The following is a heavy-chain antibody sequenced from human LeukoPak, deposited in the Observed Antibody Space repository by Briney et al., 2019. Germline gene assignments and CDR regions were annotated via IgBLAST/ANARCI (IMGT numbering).Heavy chain of an antibody. CDR3: ARIMGGGSCIDY. CDR1: GFTFSSYW. Sequence: TGGSLRLSWAASGFTFSSYWISWVRQAPGKGLEWVANIKQDGSEKYYVDSVKGRFTISRDNAKNSLYLQMNSLRAEDTAVYYCARIMGGGSCIDYWGQGTLVTVSS. V-gene: IGHV3-7*01. CDR2: IKQDGSEK. D-gene: IGHD2-15*01. J-gene: IGHJ4*02.